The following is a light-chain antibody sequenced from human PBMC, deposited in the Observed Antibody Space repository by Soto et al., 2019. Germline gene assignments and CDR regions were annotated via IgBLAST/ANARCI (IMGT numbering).Light chain of an antibody. Sequence: QSVLTQPPSASGSPGQSVAISCTGTSSDVGGYNYVSWYQQHPGKAPKLMIYKVNQPPSGVPDRFSSSKSGNTASLTVSGLQAEDEAYYYCSSYAGSSNVFGTGTKLTVL. CDR2: KVN. CDR3: SSYAGSSNV. V-gene: IGLV2-8*01. J-gene: IGLJ1*01. CDR1: SSDVGGYNY.